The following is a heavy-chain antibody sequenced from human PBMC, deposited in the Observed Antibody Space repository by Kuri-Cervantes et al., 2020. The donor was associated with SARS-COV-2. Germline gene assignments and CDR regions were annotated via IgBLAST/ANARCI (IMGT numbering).Heavy chain of an antibody. CDR2: IYSGGNT. CDR1: GFSVSNNY. V-gene: IGHV3-66*01. CDR3: TTDLRGAVVTAYTFFDY. J-gene: IGHJ4*02. D-gene: IGHD2-21*02. Sequence: GESLKISCVASGFSVSNNYMSWVRQAPGKGLEWVSVIYSGGNTYYADSVKGRFTISRDNSKNTLYLQMNSLKTEDTAVYYCTTDLRGAVVTAYTFFDYWGQGTLVTGSS.